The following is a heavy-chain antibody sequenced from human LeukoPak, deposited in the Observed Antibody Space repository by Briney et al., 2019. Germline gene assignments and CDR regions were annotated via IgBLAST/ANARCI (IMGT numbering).Heavy chain of an antibody. D-gene: IGHD6-13*01. J-gene: IGHJ4*02. Sequence: GASVKVSCKSSGYTFTGYYIHWLRQAPGQGLEWMGIINPSGGSTSYAQKVQGRVTMTRDTSTSTVYMELSSLRSEDTAVYYCATLWYSSSWYGTPFDYWGQGTLVTVSS. CDR3: ATLWYSSSWYGTPFDY. CDR1: GYTFTGYY. CDR2: INPSGGST. V-gene: IGHV1-46*01.